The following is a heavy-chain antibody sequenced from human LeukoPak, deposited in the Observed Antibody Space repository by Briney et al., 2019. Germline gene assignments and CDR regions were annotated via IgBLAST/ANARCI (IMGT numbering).Heavy chain of an antibody. D-gene: IGHD2-2*01. J-gene: IGHJ5*02. CDR1: GGSVSNANSY. V-gene: IGHV4-39*01. Sequence: SETLSLTCTVSGGSVSNANSYWGWIRQPPGKGLEWIGRVYYDGRTYYNPSLNSRVTMSVDTSNSQFSLDLNSVTAADTAVYYCVTQRLIIGYCSSASCPHWFDPWGQGTLVTVSS. CDR3: VTQRLIIGYCSSASCPHWFDP. CDR2: VYYDGRT.